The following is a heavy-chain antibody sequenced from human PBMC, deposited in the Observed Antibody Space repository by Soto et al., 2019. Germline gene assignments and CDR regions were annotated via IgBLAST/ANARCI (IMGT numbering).Heavy chain of an antibody. V-gene: IGHV1-18*04. CDR2: ISAYNGNT. Sequence: ASVKVSCKASGYTFTSYGISWVRQAPGQGLEWMGWISAYNGNTNYAQKLQGRVTMTTDTSTSPAYMELRSLRSDDTAVYYCARGNAFWSGYYSDYYYYGMDVWGQGTTVTVSS. D-gene: IGHD3-3*01. CDR1: GYTFTSYG. J-gene: IGHJ6*02. CDR3: ARGNAFWSGYYSDYYYYGMDV.